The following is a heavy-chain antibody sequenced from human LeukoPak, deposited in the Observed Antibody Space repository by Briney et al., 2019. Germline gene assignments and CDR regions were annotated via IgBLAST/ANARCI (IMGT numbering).Heavy chain of an antibody. J-gene: IGHJ2*01. V-gene: IGHV4-59*01. CDR2: IYYSGST. CDR1: GGSICSYY. CDR3: ARDTYGDWYFDL. Sequence: SETLSLTCTVSGGSICSYYWSWIRQPPGKGLEWIGYIYYSGSTNYNPSLKSRVTISVGTSKNQFSLKLSSVTAADTAVYYCARDTYGDWYFDLWGRGTLVTVSS. D-gene: IGHD3-10*01.